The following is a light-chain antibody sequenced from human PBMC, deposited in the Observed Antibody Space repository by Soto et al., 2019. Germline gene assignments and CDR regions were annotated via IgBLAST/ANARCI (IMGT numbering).Light chain of an antibody. J-gene: IGKJ1*01. CDR2: GAS. Sequence: EIVLTQSPGSLSLSPGERATLSCRASQSVSSCLAWYQQKPGQAPRLLISGASSRATGFPDRFSGSGSGTDFSLTISRLEPEDSALYYCQQYSSPPRTFGQGTKVEIK. CDR1: QSVSSC. CDR3: QQYSSPPRT. V-gene: IGKV3-20*01.